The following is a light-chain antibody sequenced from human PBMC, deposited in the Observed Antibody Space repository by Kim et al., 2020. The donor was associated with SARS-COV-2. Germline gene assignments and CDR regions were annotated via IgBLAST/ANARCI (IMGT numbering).Light chain of an antibody. CDR1: QSFSSY. Sequence: AIRMTQSPSSLSASTGDRVTISCRANQSFSSYLAWYQQKPGTAPKLLIYAASTLQSGVPSRFSGSGSGTDFTLTISCLQSEDFATYYCQQYYSYPLTFGGGTKVDIK. V-gene: IGKV1-8*01. J-gene: IGKJ4*01. CDR3: QQYYSYPLT. CDR2: AAS.